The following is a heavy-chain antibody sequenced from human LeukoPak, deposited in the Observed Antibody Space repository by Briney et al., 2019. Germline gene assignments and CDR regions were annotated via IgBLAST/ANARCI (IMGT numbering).Heavy chain of an antibody. Sequence: SQTLSLTCTVSGGSISSGSYYWSWIRQPPGKGLEWIGYIYCSGSTNYNPSLKSRVTMSVDTSKNQFSLKLSSVTAADTAVYYCARDRGTGYYDSSGYKMGRYNWFDPWGQGTLVTVSS. CDR1: GGSISSGSYY. V-gene: IGHV4-61*01. CDR2: IYCSGST. CDR3: ARDRGTGYYDSSGYKMGRYNWFDP. D-gene: IGHD3-22*01. J-gene: IGHJ5*02.